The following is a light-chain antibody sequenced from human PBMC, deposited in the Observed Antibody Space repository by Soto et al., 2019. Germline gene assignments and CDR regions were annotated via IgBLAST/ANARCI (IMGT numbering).Light chain of an antibody. CDR2: DAS. J-gene: IGKJ4*01. CDR1: QSVSSF. V-gene: IGKV3-11*01. Sequence: EIVLTQSPATLSLSPGERATLSCRASQSVSSFLGWYQQKPGQAPRLLINDASTRATGIPARFSGSGSGTDFTLTISSLESEDFAVYYCQRYNNWPLTFGGGTKVESK. CDR3: QRYNNWPLT.